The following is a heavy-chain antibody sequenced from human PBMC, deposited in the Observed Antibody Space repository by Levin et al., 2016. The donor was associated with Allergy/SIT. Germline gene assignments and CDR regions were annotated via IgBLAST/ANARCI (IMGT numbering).Heavy chain of an antibody. J-gene: IGHJ4*02. CDR3: ARGPDSVWGSFPN. CDR1: GYTFTKYW. CDR2: INPSDDKT. D-gene: IGHD3-16*01. V-gene: IGHV1-46*01. Sequence: ASVKVSCKTSGYTFTKYWVHWVRQAPGQGLEWVGIINPSDDKTSYAQKFQGRVTLTKDTSTSTVYMELSSLTSEDTAVYYCARGPDSVWGSFPNWGQGTLVTVSS.